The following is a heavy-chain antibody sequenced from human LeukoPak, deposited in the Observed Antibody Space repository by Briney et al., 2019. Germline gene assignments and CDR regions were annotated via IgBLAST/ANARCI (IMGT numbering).Heavy chain of an antibody. J-gene: IGHJ3*02. CDR3: AKDIVVVPAAISDDAFDI. V-gene: IGHV3-23*01. CDR2: ISGSGGST. D-gene: IGHD2-2*02. Sequence: SGGSLRLSCAASGFTFSSYAMSWVRQAPGRGLEWVSAISGSGGSTYYADSVKGRFTISRDNSKNTLYLQMNSLRAEDTAVYYFAKDIVVVPAAISDDAFDIWGQGKMVTVSS. CDR1: GFTFSSYA.